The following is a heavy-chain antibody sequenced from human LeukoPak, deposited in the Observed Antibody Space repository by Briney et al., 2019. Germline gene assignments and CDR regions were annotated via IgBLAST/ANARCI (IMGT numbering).Heavy chain of an antibody. CDR1: GGSISSGGYY. V-gene: IGHV4-31*03. D-gene: IGHD3-22*01. CDR3: ARDGYYYDSSGYYYFDY. J-gene: IGHJ4*02. CDR2: IYYSGST. Sequence: SATLSLTCTVSGGSISSGGYYWSWIRQYPGKGLEWIGYIYYSGSTYYNPSLKSRVTISVDTSKNQFSLKLSSVTAADTAVYYCARDGYYYDSSGYYYFDYWGQGTLVTVSS.